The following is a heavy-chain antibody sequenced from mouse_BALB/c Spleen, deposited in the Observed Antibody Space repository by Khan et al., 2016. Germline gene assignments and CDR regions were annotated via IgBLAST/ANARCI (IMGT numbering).Heavy chain of an antibody. Sequence: VQLQQPGAELVRPGASVKLSCTASGFNIKDTYIYWVKQRPEQGLEWSGRIDPANTNIKYDPKFQGKAAITADTSSNAAYLQLSGLTSEDTAVYYCARSGGYDLYYFDCWGPGTTLTVSS. J-gene: IGHJ2*01. CDR3: ARSGGYDLYYFDC. CDR1: GFNIKDTY. D-gene: IGHD2-2*01. CDR2: IDPANTNI. V-gene: IGHV14-3*02.